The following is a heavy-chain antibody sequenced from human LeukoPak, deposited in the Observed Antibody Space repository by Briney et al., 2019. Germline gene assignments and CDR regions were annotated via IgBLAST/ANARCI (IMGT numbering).Heavy chain of an antibody. CDR1: GFPFSTYW. D-gene: IGHD2-15*01. CDR2: IKQDGSER. Sequence: GGSLRLSCAASGFPFSTYWMSWVRQAPGKGLEWVGSIKQDGSERYYVDSVKGRFTISRDNAKNSLYLQLNTLRAEDTAVYYCAKDRGGDCSGGRCYYYYYYMDVWGKGTTVTVSS. CDR3: AKDRGGDCSGGRCYYYYYYMDV. J-gene: IGHJ6*03. V-gene: IGHV3-7*01.